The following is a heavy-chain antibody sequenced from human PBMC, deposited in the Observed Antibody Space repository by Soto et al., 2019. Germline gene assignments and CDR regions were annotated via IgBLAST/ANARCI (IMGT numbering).Heavy chain of an antibody. Sequence: QITLKESGPALVKPTQTLTLTCTFSGFSLTTRGVAVGWVRQPPGKALEWLSLTYWDDDKRYTPSLRTRLSISKGPSDTQVVLTMTDMDPADTATYYCAHESISIFGDFYMDVWGKGTTVTVSS. CDR2: TYWDDDK. D-gene: IGHD3-3*01. CDR1: GFSLTTRGVA. J-gene: IGHJ6*03. CDR3: AHESISIFGDFYMDV. V-gene: IGHV2-5*02.